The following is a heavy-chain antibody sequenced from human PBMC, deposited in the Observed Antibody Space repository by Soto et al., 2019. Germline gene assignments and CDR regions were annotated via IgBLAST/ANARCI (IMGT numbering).Heavy chain of an antibody. V-gene: IGHV1-69*13. J-gene: IGHJ4*02. CDR3: ARDFVYYDSSGYYYYFDY. Sequence: ASVKVSCKASGGTFSSYAISWVRQAPGQGLEWMGGIIPIFGTANYAQKFQGRVTITADESTSTAYMELSSLRSEDTAVYYCARDFVYYDSSGYYYYFDYWGQGTLVTVSS. CDR2: IIPIFGTA. CDR1: GGTFSSYA. D-gene: IGHD3-22*01.